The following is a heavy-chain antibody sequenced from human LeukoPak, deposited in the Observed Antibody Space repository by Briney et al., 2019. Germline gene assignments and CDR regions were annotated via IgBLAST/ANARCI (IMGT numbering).Heavy chain of an antibody. V-gene: IGHV5-51*01. CDR1: GYSFTSYW. Sequence: GESLKISCKGSGYSFTSYWIGWVRQMPGKGLEWMGIIYPGDSDTRYSPSFQGQVTISADKSISTAYLQWSSLKASDTAMYYCASSYDILTGYYPPDAFDIWGQGTMDTVSS. J-gene: IGHJ3*02. D-gene: IGHD3-9*01. CDR3: ASSYDILTGYYPPDAFDI. CDR2: IYPGDSDT.